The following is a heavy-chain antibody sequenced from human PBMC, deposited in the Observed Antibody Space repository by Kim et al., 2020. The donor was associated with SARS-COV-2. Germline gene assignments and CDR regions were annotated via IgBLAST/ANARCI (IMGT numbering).Heavy chain of an antibody. Sequence: GGSLRLSCAASGFTFDDYAMHWVRQAPGKGLEWVSGISWNSGSIGYADSVKGRFTISRDNAKNSLYLQMNSLRAEDTALYYCAKDGLLWFGELGVGYFDLWGRGTLVTVSS. V-gene: IGHV3-9*01. D-gene: IGHD3-10*01. CDR3: AKDGLLWFGELGVGYFDL. CDR2: ISWNSGSI. J-gene: IGHJ2*01. CDR1: GFTFDDYA.